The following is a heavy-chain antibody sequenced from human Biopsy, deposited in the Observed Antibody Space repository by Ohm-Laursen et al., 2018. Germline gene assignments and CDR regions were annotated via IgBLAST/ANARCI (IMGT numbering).Heavy chain of an antibody. CDR3: ARGRRLPAAISSYYYAMDV. V-gene: IGHV1-69*10. D-gene: IGHD2-2*01. Sequence: SVKVSCKASGDSFTSYAIGWVRQAPGQGLEWMGGIIPIPNVATYAQKFQSRITITADESTSTAYMELSSLRSDDTAVYYCARGRRLPAAISSYYYAMDVWGQGTTVTVSS. CDR1: GDSFTSYA. CDR2: IIPIPNVA. J-gene: IGHJ6*02.